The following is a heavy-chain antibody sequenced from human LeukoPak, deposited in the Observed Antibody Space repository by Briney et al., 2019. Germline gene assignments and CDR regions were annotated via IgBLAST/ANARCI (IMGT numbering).Heavy chain of an antibody. CDR1: GFTFSDYS. Sequence: GGSLRLSCAASGFTFSDYSMNWVRQAPGKGLEWISSIGSGEDTAYNADFVKGRFTISRDNSKNMVYLEMKSLKAEDTALYYCTKGGRLSGPFQYWGQGTLVTVAS. CDR3: TKGGRLSGPFQY. D-gene: IGHD2-15*01. CDR2: IGSGEDTA. V-gene: IGHV3-23*01. J-gene: IGHJ4*02.